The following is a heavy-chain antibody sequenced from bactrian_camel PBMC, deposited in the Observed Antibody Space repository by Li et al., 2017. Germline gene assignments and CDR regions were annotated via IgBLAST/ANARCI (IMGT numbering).Heavy chain of an antibody. J-gene: IGHJ4*01. CDR1: GYTYSNFC. D-gene: IGHD6*01. CDR3: ATLLSSSFTY. CDR2: LDSDGTL. Sequence: HVQLVESGGGSVQTGGSLKLFCTVSGYTYSNFCMAWFRQAPGKEREGVAALDSDGTLSYADAVKGRFSISRDSAKNTVYLQLSSLKSDDTALYYCATLLSSSFTYWGQGTQVTVS. V-gene: IGHV3S53*01.